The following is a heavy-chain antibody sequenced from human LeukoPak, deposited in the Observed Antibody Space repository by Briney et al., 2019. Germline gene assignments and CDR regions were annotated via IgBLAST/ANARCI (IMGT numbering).Heavy chain of an antibody. CDR2: ISVSGSRA. Sequence: PGGSLRLSCAASGFTFSSNAMSWVRQAPGKGLGWVSVISVSGSRAYYADFVKGRFTVSRDNSKNIVLLQMNSLRVEDTAVYYCTKDHDGMHAWGQGTTVTVSS. V-gene: IGHV3-23*01. J-gene: IGHJ6*02. CDR1: GFTFSSNA. CDR3: TKDHDGMHA.